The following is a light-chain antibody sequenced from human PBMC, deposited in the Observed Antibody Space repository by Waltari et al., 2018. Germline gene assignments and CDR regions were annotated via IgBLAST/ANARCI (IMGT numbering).Light chain of an antibody. CDR3: MQSLQSPPYT. CDR1: QRLLHSNGKNY. CDR2: LGS. J-gene: IGKJ2*01. V-gene: IGKV2-28*01. Sequence: DLVMTQSPLSPPVTPGEPASISCRSSQRLLHSNGKNYLDWYVQKPGQSPQLLIYLGSNRASGVPDRFSGSGSGTEFTLKISRVEADDVGIYYCMQSLQSPPYTFGQGTKLEIK.